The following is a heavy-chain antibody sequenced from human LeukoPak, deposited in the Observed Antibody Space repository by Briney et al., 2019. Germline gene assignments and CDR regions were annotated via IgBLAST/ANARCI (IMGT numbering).Heavy chain of an antibody. Sequence: GASVKVSCTASGYPFTHHYINWVRQAPGQGLEWVGWISLYNGDRHYAQKLQDRVTMTADTSTSTAYMELRTLTSDDTAVYYCARDIDYNVDHWGQGTLVTVSS. J-gene: IGHJ5*02. V-gene: IGHV1-18*04. D-gene: IGHD4/OR15-4a*01. CDR3: ARDIDYNVDH. CDR1: GYPFTHHY. CDR2: ISLYNGDR.